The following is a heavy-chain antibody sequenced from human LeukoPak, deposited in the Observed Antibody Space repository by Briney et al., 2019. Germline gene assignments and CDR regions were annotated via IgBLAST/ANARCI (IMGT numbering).Heavy chain of an antibody. CDR3: ARAMRGDAFDI. V-gene: IGHV3-21*04. CDR1: GFTFSSSN. D-gene: IGHD5-12*01. CDR2: ISSSSSYI. Sequence: GGSLRLSCAASGFTFSSSNMNWVRQAPGKGLEWVSSISSSSSYIYYADSVKGRFTISRDNAKNSLYLQMNSLRAEDTALYYCARAMRGDAFDIWGQGTMVTVSS. J-gene: IGHJ3*02.